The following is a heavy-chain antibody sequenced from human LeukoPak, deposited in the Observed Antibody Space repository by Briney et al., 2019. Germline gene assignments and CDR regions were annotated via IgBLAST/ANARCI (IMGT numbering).Heavy chain of an antibody. CDR1: GYTFTSYG. D-gene: IGHD1-26*01. CDR2: ISAYNGNT. Sequence: ASVKVSCKASGYTFTSYGTSWVRQAPGQGLEWMGWISAYNGNTNYAQKLQGRVTMTTDTSTSTAYMELRSLRSDDTAVYYCARAGTSIVGATTPDYWGQGTLVTVSS. V-gene: IGHV1-18*01. J-gene: IGHJ4*02. CDR3: ARAGTSIVGATTPDY.